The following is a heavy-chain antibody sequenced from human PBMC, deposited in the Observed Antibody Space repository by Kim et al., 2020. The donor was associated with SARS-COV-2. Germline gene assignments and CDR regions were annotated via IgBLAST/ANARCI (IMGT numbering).Heavy chain of an antibody. V-gene: IGHV3-74*01. D-gene: IGHD2-21*01. J-gene: IGHJ3*02. Sequence: NFADSVKGRFTISRDNAKNTLYLQMNRLRAEDTAVYYCVRPIKRYDAFDIWGQGTMVTVSS. CDR3: VRPIKRYDAFDI.